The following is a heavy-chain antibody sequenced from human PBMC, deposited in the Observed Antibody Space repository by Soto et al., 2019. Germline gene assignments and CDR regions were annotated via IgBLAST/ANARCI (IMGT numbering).Heavy chain of an antibody. V-gene: IGHV1-69*02. D-gene: IGHD1-26*01. CDR3: ARALGVGATSGPYYYYGMDV. Sequence: SVKVSCKASGGTFSSYTISWVRQAPGQGLEWMGRIIPILGIANYAQKFQGRVTITADKSTSTAYMELSSLRSEDTAVYYCARALGVGATSGPYYYYGMDVWGQGTTVTVSS. J-gene: IGHJ6*02. CDR1: GGTFSSYT. CDR2: IIPILGIA.